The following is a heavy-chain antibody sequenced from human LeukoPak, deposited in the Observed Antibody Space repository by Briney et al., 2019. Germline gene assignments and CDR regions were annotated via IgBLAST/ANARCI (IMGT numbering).Heavy chain of an antibody. D-gene: IGHD3-22*01. CDR3: ARAGGYYDSSGYYNWFDP. V-gene: IGHV1-69*13. CDR2: IIPIFGTA. J-gene: IGHJ5*02. Sequence: SVKVSCKTSGYSENFYGITWVRQAPGQGLEWMGGIIPIFGTANYAQKFQGRVTITADESTSTAYMELSSLRSEDTAVYYCARAGGYYDSSGYYNWFDPWGQGTLVTVSS. CDR1: GYSENFYG.